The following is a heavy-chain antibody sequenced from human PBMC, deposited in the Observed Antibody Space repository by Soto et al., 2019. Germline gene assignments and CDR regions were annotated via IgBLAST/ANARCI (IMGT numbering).Heavy chain of an antibody. V-gene: IGHV3-7*03. CDR2: IRQDGSEK. Sequence: EVQLVESGGGLVQPGGSLRLSCVASGFTFSSYWLSWVRQAPGKGLEWVANIRQDGSEKYYVDSVKGRFTISRDNAQNSVYLQMNSLRAEDTAVYYCARPSEYCSGGSCFPFDYWGQGNLVTVSP. D-gene: IGHD2-15*01. CDR1: GFTFSSYW. CDR3: ARPSEYCSGGSCFPFDY. J-gene: IGHJ4*02.